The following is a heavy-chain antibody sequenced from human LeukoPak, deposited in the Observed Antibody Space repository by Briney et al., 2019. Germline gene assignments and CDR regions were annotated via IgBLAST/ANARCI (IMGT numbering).Heavy chain of an antibody. D-gene: IGHD3-3*01. V-gene: IGHV4-4*09. CDR2: IYTSGSI. CDR1: GVSINTYY. CDR3: ARLSYDFWSGYLSP. J-gene: IGHJ5*02. Sequence: SETLSLTRTVSGVSINTYYWSWIRQPPGKGLEWIGFIYTSGSINYNPSLKSRVTISVDTSKNQFSLKLSSVTDADTAVYYCARLSYDFWSGYLSPWGQGTLVTVSS.